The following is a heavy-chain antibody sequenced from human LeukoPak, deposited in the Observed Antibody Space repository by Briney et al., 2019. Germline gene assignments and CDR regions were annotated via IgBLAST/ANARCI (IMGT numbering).Heavy chain of an antibody. CDR1: GFTFSSYG. J-gene: IGHJ4*02. Sequence: GGSLRLSCAASGFTFSSYGMNWVRKAPGKGLEWVSYISSSSSTIYYADSVKGRFTISRDDAKNSLYLQMNSLRAEDTAVYYCARTYFYDSSGYYPPDIWGQGTLVTVSS. D-gene: IGHD3-22*01. V-gene: IGHV3-48*01. CDR3: ARTYFYDSSGYYPPDI. CDR2: ISSSSSTI.